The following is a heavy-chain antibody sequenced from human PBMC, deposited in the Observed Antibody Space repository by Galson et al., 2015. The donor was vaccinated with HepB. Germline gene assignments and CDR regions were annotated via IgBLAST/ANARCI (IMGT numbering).Heavy chain of an antibody. Sequence: SLRLSCAASGFTVSNNYMHWVRQAPGKGLEWVSVIYSGGTTDYADSVKGRFTISRDNSKNTLYLQMNSLRAEDTAVYYCARDSSGWHNFDDWGQGTLVTVSS. J-gene: IGHJ4*02. D-gene: IGHD6-19*01. V-gene: IGHV3-66*01. CDR2: IYSGGTT. CDR1: GFTVSNNY. CDR3: ARDSSGWHNFDD.